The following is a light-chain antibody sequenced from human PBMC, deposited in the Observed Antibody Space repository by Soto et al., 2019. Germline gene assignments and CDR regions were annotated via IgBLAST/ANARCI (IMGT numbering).Light chain of an antibody. CDR3: GTWESSRNWV. Sequence: QAVLTQSPSVSAAPGQTVTISCSGTSSNIGNNYVSWYQLLPETAPKLLIYDNIKRPSGIPDRFSGSKSGTSATLVITGLQTGDEADYYCGTWESSRNWVFGAGTKLTVL. V-gene: IGLV1-51*01. CDR1: SSNIGNNY. J-gene: IGLJ3*02. CDR2: DNI.